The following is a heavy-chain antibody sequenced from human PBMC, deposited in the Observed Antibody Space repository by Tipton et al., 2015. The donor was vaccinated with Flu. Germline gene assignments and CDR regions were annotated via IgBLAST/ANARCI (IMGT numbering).Heavy chain of an antibody. Sequence: TLSLTCSVSGDSIGSRYYWGWIRQPPGKGLEWIGNIFHTGNTYYNPSLKSRVTISVDTSKNQFSLKLSSVTAADTAVYYCARSRIPEPSPFYWGQGTRVTVSS. J-gene: IGHJ4*02. D-gene: IGHD1-14*01. V-gene: IGHV4-38-2*01. CDR2: IFHTGNT. CDR3: ARSRIPEPSPFY. CDR1: GDSIGSRYY.